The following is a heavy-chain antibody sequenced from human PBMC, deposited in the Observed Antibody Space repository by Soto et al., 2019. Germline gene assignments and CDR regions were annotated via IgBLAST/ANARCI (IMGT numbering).Heavy chain of an antibody. CDR1: GGTFSSYA. CDR2: IIPIFGTA. D-gene: IGHD3-22*01. Sequence: SVKVSCNASGGTFSSYAISWVRQAPGQGLEWMGGIIPIFGTANYAQKFQGRVTITADESTSTAYMELSSLRSEDTAVYYCARDKKVVVIMRTRLYGMDVWGQGTTVTVSS. J-gene: IGHJ6*02. V-gene: IGHV1-69*13. CDR3: ARDKKVVVIMRTRLYGMDV.